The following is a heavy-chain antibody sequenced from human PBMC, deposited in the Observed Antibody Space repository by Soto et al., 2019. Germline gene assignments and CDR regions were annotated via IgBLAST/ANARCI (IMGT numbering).Heavy chain of an antibody. V-gene: IGHV4-30-4*01. Sequence: SETLSLTCTVSGGSISSGDYYWSWIRQPPGKGLEWIGYIYYSGSTYYNPSLKSRVTISVDTSKNQFSLKLSSVTAADTAVYYCARDRHYDFWSGPSPYYYYGMDVWGQGTTVTVSS. D-gene: IGHD3-3*01. CDR3: ARDRHYDFWSGPSPYYYYGMDV. CDR1: GGSISSGDYY. CDR2: IYYSGST. J-gene: IGHJ6*02.